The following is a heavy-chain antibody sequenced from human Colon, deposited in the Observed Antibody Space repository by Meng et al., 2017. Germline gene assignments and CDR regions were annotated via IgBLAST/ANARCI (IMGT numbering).Heavy chain of an antibody. CDR1: GYTFTGYY. J-gene: IGHJ4*02. Sequence: QVQPVQSGAEVKKPGASVKVSCKASGYTFTGYYMHWVRQAPGQGLEWMGRINPNSGGTNYAQKFQGRVTMTRDTSISTAYMELSRLRSDDTAVYYCAREMGRMRTTVTTFAYWGQGTLVTVSS. CDR2: INPNSGGT. V-gene: IGHV1-2*06. D-gene: IGHD4-17*01. CDR3: AREMGRMRTTVTTFAY.